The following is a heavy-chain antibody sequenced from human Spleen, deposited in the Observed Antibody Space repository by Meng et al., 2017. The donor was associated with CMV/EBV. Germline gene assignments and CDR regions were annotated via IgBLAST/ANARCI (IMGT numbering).Heavy chain of an antibody. CDR3: ARSSHCNTFSCSLLRADYYYGLDV. D-gene: IGHD2/OR15-2a*01. J-gene: IGHJ6*02. V-gene: IGHV1-2*02. CDR1: GYTFSEYY. CDR2: INSKTGDT. Sequence: ASVKVSCKGSGYTFSEYYIHWVRQAPGQGLEWMGWINSKTGDTNSQQRFQARVTLTRDTSKNQVSLKLTSVTAADAAIYYCARSSHCNTFSCSLLRADYYYGLDVWGQGTTVTVSS.